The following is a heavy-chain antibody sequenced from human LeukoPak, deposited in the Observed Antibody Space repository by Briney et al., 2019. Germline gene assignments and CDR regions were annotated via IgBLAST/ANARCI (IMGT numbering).Heavy chain of an antibody. CDR2: IYSGGGT. CDR1: GFTVSSNY. D-gene: IGHD3-10*01. V-gene: IGHV3-66*01. CDR3: AGGPSYGPFDY. Sequence: PGGSLGLSCAASGFTVSSNYMSWVRQASEKGLEWVSVIYSGGGTKYADSVKGIFTISRDSSKNTLYLQMNSLRAEDTAVYYCAGGPSYGPFDYWGQRTLVTVSS. J-gene: IGHJ4*02.